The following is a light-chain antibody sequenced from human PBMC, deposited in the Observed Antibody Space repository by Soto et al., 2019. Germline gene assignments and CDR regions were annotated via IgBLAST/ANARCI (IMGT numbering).Light chain of an antibody. V-gene: IGLV1-44*01. CDR2: NND. CDR1: SSNIGSNI. CDR3: AVWYDSRHGNWV. J-gene: IGLJ3*02. Sequence: QSVLTQPPSASGTPGQRATISCSGSSSNIGSNIVNWYQQIPGAAPKLLIYNNDHRPSGVPDRFSGSKSGTSASLAISGLQSEAEANYFCAVWYDSRHGNWVFCGGTKLTVL.